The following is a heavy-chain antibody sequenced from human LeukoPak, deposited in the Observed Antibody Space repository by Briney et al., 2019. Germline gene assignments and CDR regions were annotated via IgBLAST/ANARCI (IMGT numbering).Heavy chain of an antibody. Sequence: ASVKVSCKASGYTFTGYYMHWVRQAPGQGLEWMGWINPNSGGTNYAQKFQGRVTITRDTSISTAYMELSRLRSDDTAVYYCAKGLEKGSSPFYAFDIWAQGQM. D-gene: IGHD6-6*01. CDR1: GYTFTGYY. J-gene: IGHJ3*02. V-gene: IGHV1-2*02. CDR3: AKGLEKGSSPFYAFDI. CDR2: INPNSGGT.